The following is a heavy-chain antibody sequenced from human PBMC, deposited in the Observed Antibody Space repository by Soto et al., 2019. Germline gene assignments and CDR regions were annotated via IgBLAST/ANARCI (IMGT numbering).Heavy chain of an antibody. V-gene: IGHV4-39*01. CDR2: IYYRGSA. CDR1: GDSVSNNDDH. CDR3: ARHLGPTGPNY. Sequence: SETLSLTCTVSGDSVSNNDDHWGWVRQPPGKGLEWIASIYYRGSAYYSPSLKSRVSISVDTSKNQFSLKLTSVTAADTAVYYCARHLGPTGPNYWGQGTLVTVSS. J-gene: IGHJ4*02. D-gene: IGHD1-26*01.